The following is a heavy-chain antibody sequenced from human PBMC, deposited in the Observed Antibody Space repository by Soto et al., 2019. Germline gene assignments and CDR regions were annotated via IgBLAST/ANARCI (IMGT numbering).Heavy chain of an antibody. D-gene: IGHD3-3*01. J-gene: IGHJ6*02. CDR3: VRDPRFVEFNNISPRSYGMDV. CDR1: GFSFSDYG. CDR2: VWFDGGNK. Sequence: GGSLRLSCAASGFSFSDYGMHWVRQAPGKGLEWVAVVWFDGGNKFYADSVKGRFTISRDNAKNTLSLQMNSLRAEDTGLYYCVRDPRFVEFNNISPRSYGMDVWGQGTSVTVSS. V-gene: IGHV3-33*03.